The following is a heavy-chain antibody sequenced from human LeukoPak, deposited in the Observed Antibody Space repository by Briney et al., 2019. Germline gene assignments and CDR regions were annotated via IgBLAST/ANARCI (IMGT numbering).Heavy chain of an antibody. CDR2: IYTSGST. V-gene: IGHV4-4*07. CDR1: GGSINIYY. CDR3: ARDRIAAADAFDY. J-gene: IGHJ4*02. D-gene: IGHD6-13*01. Sequence: SGTLSLTCTVSGGSINIYYWSWIRQPAGKGLEWIGRIYTSGSTNYNPSLKTRVTMSVDTSKNQFSLQLSSVTAADTAVYYCARDRIAAADAFDYWGQGTLVTVSS.